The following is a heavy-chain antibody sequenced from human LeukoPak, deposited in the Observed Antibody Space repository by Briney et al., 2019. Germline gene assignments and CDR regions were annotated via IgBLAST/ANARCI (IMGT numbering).Heavy chain of an antibody. CDR1: GFTFSSYG. J-gene: IGHJ4*02. V-gene: IGHV3-30*02. CDR3: AKDAVRFLEWYYFDY. D-gene: IGHD3-3*01. Sequence: GGSLRLSCAASGFTFSSYGMHWVRQAPGKGLEGVAVIRYDGSNKYYADSVKGRFTISRDNSKNTLYLQMNSLRAEDTAVYYCAKDAVRFLEWYYFDYWGQGTLVTVSS. CDR2: IRYDGSNK.